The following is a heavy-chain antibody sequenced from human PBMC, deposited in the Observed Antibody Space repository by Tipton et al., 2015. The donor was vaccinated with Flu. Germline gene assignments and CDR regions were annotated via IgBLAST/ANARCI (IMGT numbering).Heavy chain of an antibody. CDR1: GGSISSYY. Sequence: TLSLTCTVSGGSISSYYWSWIRQPPGKGLEWIGYIYYSGSTDYNPSLKSRVTISVDTSKNQFSLKLSSVTAADTAVYYCARAFYDSSGYPRFDPWGQGTLVTVSS. J-gene: IGHJ5*02. CDR2: IYYSGST. D-gene: IGHD3-22*01. V-gene: IGHV4-59*12. CDR3: ARAFYDSSGYPRFDP.